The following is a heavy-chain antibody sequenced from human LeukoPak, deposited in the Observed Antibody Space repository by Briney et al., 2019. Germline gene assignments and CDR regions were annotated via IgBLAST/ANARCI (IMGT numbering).Heavy chain of an antibody. V-gene: IGHV3-53*01. Sequence: PGGSLRLSCAASGFIVSSNYMSWVRQAPGKGLEWVSVISSGGNTYYADSVKGRFTISRDNAKNSLYLQMNSLRAEDTAVYYCAESRRIVGAYDAFDIWGQGTMVTVSS. CDR2: ISSGGNT. J-gene: IGHJ3*02. CDR1: GFIVSSNY. D-gene: IGHD1-26*01. CDR3: AESRRIVGAYDAFDI.